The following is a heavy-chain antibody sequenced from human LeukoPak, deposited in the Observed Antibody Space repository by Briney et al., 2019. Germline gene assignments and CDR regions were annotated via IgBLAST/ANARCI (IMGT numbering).Heavy chain of an antibody. CDR1: GFTFSSYG. CDR2: ISYDGSNE. V-gene: IGHV3-30*18. Sequence: PGRSLRLSCAASGFTFSSYGMHWVRQAPGKGLEWVAVISYDGSNEYYADSVKGRFTISRDNSKNTLYLQMNSLRAEDTAVYYCAKSFDYWGQGTLVTVSS. J-gene: IGHJ4*02. CDR3: AKSFDY.